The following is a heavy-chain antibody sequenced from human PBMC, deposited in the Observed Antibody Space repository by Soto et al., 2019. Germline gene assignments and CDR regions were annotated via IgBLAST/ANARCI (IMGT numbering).Heavy chain of an antibody. CDR1: GFTFSSYG. CDR2: ISYDGSNK. V-gene: IGHV3-30*18. Sequence: PGGSLRLSCAASGFTFSSYGMHWVRQAPGKGLEWVAVISYDGSNKYYADSVKGRFTISRDNSKNTLYLQMNSLRAEDTAVYYCAKDLLVQLWLYYYYGMDVWGQGTTVTVSS. CDR3: AKDLLVQLWLYYYYGMDV. D-gene: IGHD5-18*01. J-gene: IGHJ6*02.